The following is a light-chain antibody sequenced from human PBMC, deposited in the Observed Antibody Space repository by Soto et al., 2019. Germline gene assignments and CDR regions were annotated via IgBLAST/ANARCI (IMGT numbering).Light chain of an antibody. CDR2: GAS. Sequence: EIVLTQSPDTLSLSPGERATLSCRASQSVSSSYLAWYQQKPGQAPRLLIYGASSRATGIPDRFSGSGSGTDFTLTISRLEPEDFAVYYCQQYGSSPYTFGQGTKLVIK. CDR1: QSVSSSY. V-gene: IGKV3-20*01. CDR3: QQYGSSPYT. J-gene: IGKJ2*01.